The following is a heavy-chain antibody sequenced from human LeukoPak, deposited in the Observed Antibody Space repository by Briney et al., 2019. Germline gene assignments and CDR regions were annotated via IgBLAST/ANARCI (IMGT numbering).Heavy chain of an antibody. Sequence: SETLSLTCTVSGGSIRNYYWSWIRQPPGKGPEWLGYIYCSGSTNYNPSLKSRVTISVDTSKNQFSLKLTSVTAADTAVYYCARVYSYGSGSLPWFDPWGQGTLVTVSS. V-gene: IGHV4-59*01. CDR1: GGSIRNYY. J-gene: IGHJ5*02. CDR2: IYCSGST. CDR3: ARVYSYGSGSLPWFDP. D-gene: IGHD3-10*01.